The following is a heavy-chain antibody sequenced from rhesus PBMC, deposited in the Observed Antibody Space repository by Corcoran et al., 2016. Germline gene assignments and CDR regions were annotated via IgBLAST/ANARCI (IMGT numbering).Heavy chain of an antibody. CDR3: ARKGYSGGWKIDY. Sequence: QVQLVQSGAEVKQPGASVKVSCKASGYTFTSYGMHWVRQAHGPRLEWMGWINTDTGNPTYAQGFKERFTFSMDTSISTAYLQISSLKAEDTAVYYCARKGYSGGWKIDYWGQGVLVTVSS. CDR2: INTDTGNP. V-gene: IGHV7-114*01. D-gene: IGHD6-37*01. J-gene: IGHJ4*01. CDR1: GYTFTSYG.